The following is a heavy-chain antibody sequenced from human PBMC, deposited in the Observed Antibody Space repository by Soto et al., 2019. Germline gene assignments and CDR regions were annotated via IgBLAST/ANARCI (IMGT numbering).Heavy chain of an antibody. Sequence: SVKVSCKASGGTFSPYTINWVRQAPGQGLEWMGRIIPFHGVTNYAQKFQARATITADKSTSTAYMELSGLRFEDTAMYYCTRDWEITVSTWSFGGFWGRGTLVTVSS. CDR1: GGTFSPYT. V-gene: IGHV1-69*04. CDR3: TRDWEITVSTWSFGGF. CDR2: IIPFHGVT. J-gene: IGHJ4*02. D-gene: IGHD3-10*01.